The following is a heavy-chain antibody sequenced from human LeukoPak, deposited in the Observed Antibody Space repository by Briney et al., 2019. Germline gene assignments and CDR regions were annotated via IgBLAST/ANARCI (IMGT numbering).Heavy chain of an antibody. D-gene: IGHD1-26*01. CDR3: ARREAEESGPIDY. V-gene: IGHV3-23*01. Sequence: ASLRLSCAASGFTFSKSAMTWVRQAPGTGLEYVSAISRRGDYTYYADSVQGRFTISRDNSKNMLYLQMRSLRAEDTAMYYCARREAEESGPIDYWGQGTLVTVSS. J-gene: IGHJ4*02. CDR1: GFTFSKSA. CDR2: ISRRGDYT.